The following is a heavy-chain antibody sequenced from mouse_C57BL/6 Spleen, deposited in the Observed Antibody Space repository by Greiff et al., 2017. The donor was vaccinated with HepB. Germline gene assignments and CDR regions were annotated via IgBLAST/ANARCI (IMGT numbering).Heavy chain of an antibody. CDR3: ARWYWDEGYFDV. CDR1: GYSFTGYY. V-gene: IGHV1-42*01. D-gene: IGHD4-1*01. J-gene: IGHJ1*03. CDR2: INPSTGGT. Sequence: EVQLQQSGPELVKPGASVKISCKASGYSFTGYYMNWVKQSPEKSLEWIGEINPSTGGTTYNQKFKAKATLTVDKSSSTAYMQLKSLTSEDSAVYYCARWYWDEGYFDVWGTGTTVTVSS.